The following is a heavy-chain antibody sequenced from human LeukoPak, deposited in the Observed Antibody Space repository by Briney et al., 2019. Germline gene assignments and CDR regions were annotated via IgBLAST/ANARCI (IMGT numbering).Heavy chain of an antibody. J-gene: IGHJ3*02. D-gene: IGHD6-13*01. CDR1: GYSFTSYW. V-gene: IGHV5-51*01. CDR3: ARQEGSSSWYHDDAFDI. CDR2: IYPGDSGT. Sequence: GESLKISCKGSGYSFTSYWIGWVRQMPGKGLEWMGIIYPGDSGTRYSPSFQGQVTISADKSISTAHLQWSSLKASDTAMYYCARQEGSSSWYHDDAFDIWGQGTMVTVSS.